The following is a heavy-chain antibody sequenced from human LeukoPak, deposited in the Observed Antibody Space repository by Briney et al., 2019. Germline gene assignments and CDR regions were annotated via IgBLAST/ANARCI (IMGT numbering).Heavy chain of an antibody. Sequence: GGSLRLSCAASGLTFSSNAMSWVRQAPGKGLEWVSAISGSGGSTYYADSVKGRFTTSRDNSKNTLYLQMNSLRAEDTAVYYCAKAATPVYGDSDYWGQGTLVTVSS. CDR3: AKAATPVYGDSDY. D-gene: IGHD4-17*01. V-gene: IGHV3-23*01. CDR2: ISGSGGST. CDR1: GLTFSSNA. J-gene: IGHJ4*02.